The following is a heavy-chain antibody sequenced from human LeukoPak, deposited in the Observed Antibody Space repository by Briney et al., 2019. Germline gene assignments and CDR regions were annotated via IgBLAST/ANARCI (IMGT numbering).Heavy chain of an antibody. D-gene: IGHD2-2*01. CDR3: ARGGAHCSRTSCSGKDAFDI. J-gene: IGHJ3*02. CDR2: ISSNGGST. CDR1: GFTFSSYA. V-gene: IGHV3-64*01. Sequence: GGSLRLSCAASGFTFSSYAMHWVRQAPGKGLEYVSAISSNGGSTYYANSVKGRFTISRDNSKSTLYLQMGSLRAEDMAVYYCARGGAHCSRTSCSGKDAFDIWGRGTMVTVSS.